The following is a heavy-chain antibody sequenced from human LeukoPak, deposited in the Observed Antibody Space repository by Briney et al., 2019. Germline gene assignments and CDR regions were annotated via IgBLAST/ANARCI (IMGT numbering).Heavy chain of an antibody. V-gene: IGHV3-23*01. J-gene: IGHJ3*02. CDR3: ARDLIIWGASLLGAFDI. CDR2: ISGSGGST. Sequence: PGGSLRLSCAASGFTFSSYAVSWVRQAPGKGLEWVSAISGSGGSTYYADSVKGRFTISRDNAKNSLYLQMNSLRAEDTAVYYCARDLIIWGASLLGAFDIWGQGTMVTVSS. CDR1: GFTFSSYA. D-gene: IGHD3-16*01.